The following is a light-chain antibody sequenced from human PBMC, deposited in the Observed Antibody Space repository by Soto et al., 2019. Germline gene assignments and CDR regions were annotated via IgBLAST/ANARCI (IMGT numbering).Light chain of an antibody. J-gene: IGKJ2*01. Sequence: EIVLTPSPGTLSLSPGERATLSCRASQSVSSSYLAWYQQKPGQAPRLLIYGESSRATGIPDRFNGSGSGTDFTLTISRLEPEDFAVYYCQRYGSSPPVYTFGQGTKLEIK. CDR1: QSVSSSY. V-gene: IGKV3-20*01. CDR2: GES. CDR3: QRYGSSPPVYT.